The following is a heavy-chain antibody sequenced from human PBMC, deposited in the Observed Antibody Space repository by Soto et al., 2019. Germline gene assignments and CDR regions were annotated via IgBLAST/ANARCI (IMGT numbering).Heavy chain of an antibody. D-gene: IGHD2-21*01. CDR1: GFTFSSYS. CDR3: ASDRGVIYYSDY. Sequence: GGCLRLSWAASGFTFSSYSMNWVRQAPGKGLEWVSSISSSSSYIYYADSVKGRFTISRDNAKNSLYLQMNSLRAEDTAVYYCASDRGVIYYSDYWGQGTLLTASS. CDR2: ISSSSSYI. J-gene: IGHJ4*02. V-gene: IGHV3-21*01.